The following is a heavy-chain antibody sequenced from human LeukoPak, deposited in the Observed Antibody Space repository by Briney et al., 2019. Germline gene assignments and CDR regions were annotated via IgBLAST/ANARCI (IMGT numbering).Heavy chain of an antibody. Sequence: SGPTLVIPTQTLTLTCTFSGFSLSISGVGVGWIRQPPGKALEWLALIYWNDDKRYTPSLKSRLTITKDTSKNQVVLTMTNMDPVDTATYFCARWAIAVPSYHFDYWGQGTLVTVSS. D-gene: IGHD6-19*01. J-gene: IGHJ4*02. CDR1: GFSLSISGVG. CDR2: IYWNDDK. CDR3: ARWAIAVPSYHFDY. V-gene: IGHV2-5*01.